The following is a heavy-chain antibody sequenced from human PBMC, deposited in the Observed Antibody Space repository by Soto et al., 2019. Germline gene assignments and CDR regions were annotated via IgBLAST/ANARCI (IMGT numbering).Heavy chain of an antibody. CDR1: GYTFTSYG. CDR3: ASAYYDFWSGYPQALQYFQH. CDR2: ISAYNGNT. V-gene: IGHV1-18*04. J-gene: IGHJ1*01. D-gene: IGHD3-3*01. Sequence: ASVKVSCKASGYTFTSYGISWVRQAPGQGLEWMGWISAYNGNTNYAQKLQGGVTMTTDTSTSTAYMELRSLRSDDTAVYYCASAYYDFWSGYPQALQYFQHWGQGTLVTVSS.